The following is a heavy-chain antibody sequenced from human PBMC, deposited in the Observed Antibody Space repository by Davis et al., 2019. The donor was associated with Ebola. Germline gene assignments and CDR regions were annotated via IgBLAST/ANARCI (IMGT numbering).Heavy chain of an antibody. Sequence: SETLSLTCTVSGGSISSCSYYLGWIRQPPEKGLEWIGSTYYSGSTYYNPSLKSRVTISVDTSKNQFSLTLSSVTTADTAVYYCARDFTGVVGATPTTFDYWGQGTLVTVSS. V-gene: IGHV4-39*02. CDR1: GGSISSCSYY. J-gene: IGHJ4*02. CDR2: TYYSGST. D-gene: IGHD1-26*01. CDR3: ARDFTGVVGATPTTFDY.